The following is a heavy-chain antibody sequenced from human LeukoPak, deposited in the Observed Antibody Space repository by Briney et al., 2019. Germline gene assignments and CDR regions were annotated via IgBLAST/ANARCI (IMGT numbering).Heavy chain of an antibody. CDR1: GYTFTSYY. J-gene: IGHJ4*02. D-gene: IGHD3-22*01. Sequence: GASVKVSCKASGYTFTSYYMHWARQAPGQGLEWMGIINPSGGSTSYAQKFQGRVTMTRDTSTSTVYMELSSLRSEDTAVYYCARDLTRVVASYYFDYWGQGTLVTVSS. V-gene: IGHV1-46*01. CDR3: ARDLTRVVASYYFDY. CDR2: INPSGGST.